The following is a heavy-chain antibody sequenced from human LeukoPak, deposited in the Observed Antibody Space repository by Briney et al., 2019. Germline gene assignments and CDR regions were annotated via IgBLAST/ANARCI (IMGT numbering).Heavy chain of an antibody. D-gene: IGHD6-13*01. CDR1: GGSFSGYY. CDR3: ARAPIVAAH. V-gene: IGHV4-34*01. Sequence: SETLSLTCAVYGGSFSGYYWSWIRQPPGKGLEWIGEINHSGSTNYNPSLKSRVTISVDTSKNQFSLKLSSVTAADTAVYYCARAPIVAAHWGQGTLVTVSS. J-gene: IGHJ4*02. CDR2: INHSGST.